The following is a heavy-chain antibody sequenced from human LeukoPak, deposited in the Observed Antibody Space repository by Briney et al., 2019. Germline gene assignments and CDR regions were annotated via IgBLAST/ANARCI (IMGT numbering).Heavy chain of an antibody. D-gene: IGHD3-3*01. V-gene: IGHV3-33*01. CDR1: GFTFSSYG. CDR3: ARDRTIFGVVTPQYYFDY. Sequence: PGGSLRLSCAASGFTFSSYGMHWVRQAPGEGLEWVAVIWYDGSNKYYADSVKGRFTISRDNSKNTLYLQMNSLRAEDTAVCYCARDRTIFGVVTPQYYFDYWGQGTLVTVSS. CDR2: IWYDGSNK. J-gene: IGHJ4*02.